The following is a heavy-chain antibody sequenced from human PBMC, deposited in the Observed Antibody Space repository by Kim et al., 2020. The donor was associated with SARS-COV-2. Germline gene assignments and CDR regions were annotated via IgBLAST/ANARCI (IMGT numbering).Heavy chain of an antibody. CDR3: ARAGVCSSTSSYYLVSPSYYAFWGGYYYYYGMVV. Sequence: SETLSLTCAVYGGSFSGYYWSWIRQPPGKGLEWIGEINHSGSTNYNPSLKSRVTISVDTSKNQFSLKLSSVTAADTALYYCARAGVCSSTSSYYLVSPSYYAFWGGYYYYYGMVVWGQGTTVTVSS. V-gene: IGHV4-34*01. CDR2: INHSGST. CDR1: GGSFSGYY. D-gene: IGHD2-2*01. J-gene: IGHJ6*02.